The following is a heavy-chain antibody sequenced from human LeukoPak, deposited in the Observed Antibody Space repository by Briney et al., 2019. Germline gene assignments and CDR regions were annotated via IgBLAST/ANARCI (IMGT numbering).Heavy chain of an antibody. CDR1: GDSVSSNSAA. V-gene: IGHV6-1*01. CDR2: TYYRSKWYN. Sequence: SQTFSLTCAISGDSVSSNSAAWNWIRQSPSRGLEWLGRTYYRSKWYNDYAVSVKSRITINPDTSKNQFSLQLNSVTPEDTAVYYCARGGQGDGYSAYDAFDIWGQGTMVTVSS. J-gene: IGHJ3*02. D-gene: IGHD5-24*01. CDR3: ARGGQGDGYSAYDAFDI.